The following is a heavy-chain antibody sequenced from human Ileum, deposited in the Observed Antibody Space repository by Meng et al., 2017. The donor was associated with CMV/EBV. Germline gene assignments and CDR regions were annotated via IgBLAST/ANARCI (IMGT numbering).Heavy chain of an antibody. Sequence: LSCAASGVTVSSNSMSWVRQAPGKGLEWVSVIYSGGSTYYADSVKGRFTISRDNSRNTLYLQMNSLTAEDTAVYYCARGAPTFRYFDYWGQGTLVTVSS. CDR1: GVTVSSNS. J-gene: IGHJ4*02. V-gene: IGHV3-53*01. D-gene: IGHD3-3*02. CDR2: IYSGGST. CDR3: ARGAPTFRYFDY.